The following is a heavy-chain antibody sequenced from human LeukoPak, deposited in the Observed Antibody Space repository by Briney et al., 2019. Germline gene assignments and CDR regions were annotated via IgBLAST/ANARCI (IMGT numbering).Heavy chain of an antibody. CDR1: GFTFSSYG. V-gene: IGHV3-33*01. D-gene: IGHD3-9*01. CDR2: IWYDGSNK. CDR3: ARDYDILAGYYKRPGYYIDY. Sequence: PGGSLRLSCASSGFTFSSYGMHWVRQAPGKGLEWVAVIWYDGSNKYYAYPVKGRFTISRDNSKNTLYLQMNSLRAEDTAVYYCARDYDILAGYYKRPGYYIDYWGQGTLVTVSS. J-gene: IGHJ4*02.